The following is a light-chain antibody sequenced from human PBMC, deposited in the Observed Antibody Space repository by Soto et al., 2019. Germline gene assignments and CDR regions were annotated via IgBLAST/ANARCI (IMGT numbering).Light chain of an antibody. CDR3: QQRSNWPPIT. J-gene: IGKJ5*01. Sequence: EIVLTQSPATLSLSPGERATLSCRASQSVSSYLAWYQQKPGQAPRLLIYDASNRATGIPARFSGSGSGTDFTLTISSPEPEDFAVYYWQQRSNWPPITFGQGTRLEIK. CDR2: DAS. V-gene: IGKV3-11*01. CDR1: QSVSSY.